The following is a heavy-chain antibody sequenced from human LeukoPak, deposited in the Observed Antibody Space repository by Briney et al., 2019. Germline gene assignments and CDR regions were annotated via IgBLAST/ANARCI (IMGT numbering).Heavy chain of an antibody. J-gene: IGHJ3*02. D-gene: IGHD4-11*01. CDR1: GGSISSGDYY. V-gene: IGHV4-30-4*01. CDR3: SRDVQTSGDAFDI. CDR2: IYYSGST. Sequence: SETLSPTCTVSGGSISSGDYYWTWIRQPPGKGLEWIGCIYYSGSTYYNPSLKSRLTISVDTSKNQFSLTLSSVTAADTAVYYCSRDVQTSGDAFDIWGQGTMVTVSS.